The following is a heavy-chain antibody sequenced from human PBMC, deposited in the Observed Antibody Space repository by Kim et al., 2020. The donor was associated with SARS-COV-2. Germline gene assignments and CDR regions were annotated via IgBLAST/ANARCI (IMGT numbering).Heavy chain of an antibody. Sequence: GGSLRLSCAASGFTFSSYSMNWVRQAPGKGLEWVSSISSSSSYIYYADSVKGRFTISRDNAKNSLYLQMNSLRAEDTAVYYCARDKHYGSGPRGYWGQGTLVTVSS. CDR1: GFTFSSYS. J-gene: IGHJ4*02. CDR2: ISSSSSYI. D-gene: IGHD3-10*01. V-gene: IGHV3-21*01. CDR3: ARDKHYGSGPRGY.